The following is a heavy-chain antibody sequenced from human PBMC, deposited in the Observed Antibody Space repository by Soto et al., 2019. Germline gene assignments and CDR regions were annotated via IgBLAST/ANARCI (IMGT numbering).Heavy chain of an antibody. V-gene: IGHV3-30-3*01. Sequence: GWSLRLSCAASGFTFSSYAMHWVRQAPGKGLEWVAVISYDGSNKYYADSVKGRFTISRDNSKNTLYLQMNSLRAEDTAVYYCARVSAPLFSSSWLGYWGQGTLVTVSS. CDR2: ISYDGSNK. J-gene: IGHJ4*02. CDR1: GFTFSSYA. D-gene: IGHD6-13*01. CDR3: ARVSAPLFSSSWLGY.